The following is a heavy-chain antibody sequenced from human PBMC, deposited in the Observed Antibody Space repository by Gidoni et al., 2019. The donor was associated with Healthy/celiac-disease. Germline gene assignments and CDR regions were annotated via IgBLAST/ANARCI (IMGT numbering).Heavy chain of an antibody. CDR2: IYYSGST. D-gene: IGHD1-7*01. V-gene: IGHV4-61*01. Sequence: QVQLQEPGPGLVKPSETRSLTCTVPGGSVSSGSYYWSWIRQPPGKGLEWIGYIYYSGSTNYHPSLKRRVTISVDTSKNQFSLKLSSVPAADTAVYYCARVPYNWNYVGWFDPWGQGTLVTVSS. CDR1: GGSVSSGSYY. J-gene: IGHJ5*02. CDR3: ARVPYNWNYVGWFDP.